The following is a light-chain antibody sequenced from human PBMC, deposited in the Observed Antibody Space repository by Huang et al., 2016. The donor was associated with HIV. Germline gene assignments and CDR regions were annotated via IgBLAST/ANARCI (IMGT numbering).Light chain of an antibody. CDR1: QSVSRN. CDR3: QQYNNWPPGT. J-gene: IGKJ2*01. CDR2: GAS. V-gene: IGKV3-15*01. Sequence: EIVLTQSPATLSVSPGEGATLFCRASQSVSRNLAWYQQRPGRAPRLLIYGASTRATGIPARFSGSGSGTEFSLTISSLQSEEFGIYYCQQYNNWPPGTFGQGTKVDIK.